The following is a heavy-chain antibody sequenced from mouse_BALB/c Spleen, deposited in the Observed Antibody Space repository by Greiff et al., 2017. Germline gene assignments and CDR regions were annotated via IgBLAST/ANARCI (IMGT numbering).Heavy chain of an antibody. CDR1: GYTFTSYV. V-gene: IGHV1-14*01. CDR3: ARGGVTTVVDKFAY. D-gene: IGHD1-1*01. Sequence: EVQLQQSGPELVKPGASVKMSCKASGYTFTSYVMHWVKQKPGQGLEWIGYINPYNDGTKYNEKFKGKATLTSDKSSSTAYMELSSLTSEDSAVYYCARGGVTTVVDKFAYWGQGTLVTVSA. J-gene: IGHJ3*01. CDR2: INPYNDGT.